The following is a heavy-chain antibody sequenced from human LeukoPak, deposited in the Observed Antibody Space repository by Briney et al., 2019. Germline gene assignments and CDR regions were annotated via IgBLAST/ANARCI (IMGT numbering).Heavy chain of an antibody. CDR2: IYSGGST. V-gene: IGHV3-66*01. Sequence: GGSLRLSCAASGFTVSSNYVSWVRQAPGKGLEWVSVIYSGGSTYYADSVKGRFTISRDNSKNTLYLQMNSLRAEDTAVYYCARVGSSGSGWYHYGMDVWGQGTTVTVSS. D-gene: IGHD6-19*01. J-gene: IGHJ6*02. CDR3: ARVGSSGSGWYHYGMDV. CDR1: GFTVSSNY.